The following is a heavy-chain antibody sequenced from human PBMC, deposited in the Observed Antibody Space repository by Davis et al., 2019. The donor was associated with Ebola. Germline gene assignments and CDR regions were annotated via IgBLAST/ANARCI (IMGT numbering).Heavy chain of an antibody. CDR1: GFTFSSYA. CDR2: IRSKANSYAT. Sequence: GGSLRLSCAASGFTFSSYAMSWVRQAPGKGLEWVGRIRSKANSYATAYAASVKGRFTISRDDSKNTAYLQMNSLRAEDTAVYYCAKDGFYGDYFGDWGQGTLVTVSS. D-gene: IGHD4-17*01. J-gene: IGHJ4*02. CDR3: AKDGFYGDYFGD. V-gene: IGHV3-73*01.